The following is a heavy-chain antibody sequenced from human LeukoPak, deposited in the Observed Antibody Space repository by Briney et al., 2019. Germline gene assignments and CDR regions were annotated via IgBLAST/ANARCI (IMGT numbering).Heavy chain of an antibody. Sequence: GGSLRLSCAASGFTFSSYRMNWVRQAPGKGLEWVSSISSSSSYIYYADSVKGRFTISRDNAKNSLYLQMNSLRAEDTAVYYCARGDSGWPPYYYYYMDVWGKGTTVTVSS. D-gene: IGHD5-12*01. J-gene: IGHJ6*03. V-gene: IGHV3-21*01. CDR2: ISSSSSYI. CDR1: GFTFSSYR. CDR3: ARGDSGWPPYYYYYMDV.